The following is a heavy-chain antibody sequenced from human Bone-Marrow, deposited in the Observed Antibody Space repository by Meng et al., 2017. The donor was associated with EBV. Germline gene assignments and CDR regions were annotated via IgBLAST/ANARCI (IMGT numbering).Heavy chain of an antibody. CDR1: GGSVSSGSYY. CDR2: IYYSGST. J-gene: IGHJ5*02. V-gene: IGHV4-61*01. Sequence: GSGPGLVKRSESRSLTCTVSGGSVSSGSYYWSWIRQPPGKGLEWIGYIYYSGSTNYNPSLKSRVTISVDTSKNQFSLKLSSVTAADTAVYYCARGSLIVATNWFDPWGQGTLVTVSS. CDR3: ARGSLIVATNWFDP. D-gene: IGHD5-12*01.